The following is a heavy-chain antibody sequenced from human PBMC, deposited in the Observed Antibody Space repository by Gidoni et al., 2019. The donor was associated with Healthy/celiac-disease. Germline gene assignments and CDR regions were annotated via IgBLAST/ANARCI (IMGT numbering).Heavy chain of an antibody. V-gene: IGHV1-18*04. D-gene: IGHD3-22*01. Sequence: QVQLVQSGAEVKKPGASVKVSCKASGYTFTSYGTSWVRQAPGQGLEWMGWISAYNGNTNYAQKLQGRVTMTTDTSTSTAYMELRSLRSDDTAVYYCAREGKPYYYDSSGYPTWEYWGQGTLGTVSS. CDR1: GYTFTSYG. CDR3: AREGKPYYYDSSGYPTWEY. J-gene: IGHJ4*02. CDR2: ISAYNGNT.